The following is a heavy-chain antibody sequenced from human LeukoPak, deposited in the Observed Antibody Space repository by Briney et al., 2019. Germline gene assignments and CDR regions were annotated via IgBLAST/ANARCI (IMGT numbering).Heavy chain of an antibody. CDR2: IRGSGDST. D-gene: IGHD6-6*01. V-gene: IGHV3-23*01. J-gene: IGHJ4*02. Sequence: GGSLRLSCAASGFTFSNYGMSWVRQAPGKGLEWVSAIRGSGDSTFYADSVKGRFTISRDNTKNSLYLQMNSLRAEDTAVYYCARVLAARGVFDYWGQGTLVTVSS. CDR1: GFTFSNYG. CDR3: ARVLAARGVFDY.